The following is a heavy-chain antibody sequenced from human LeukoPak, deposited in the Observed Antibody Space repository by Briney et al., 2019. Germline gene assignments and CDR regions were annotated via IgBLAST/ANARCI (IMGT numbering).Heavy chain of an antibody. Sequence: GGSLRLSCVASGFTFDDYPMHWVRHAPGKGLEGVSLITWRGANTYYADCVQGRFTISRDYARNSLYLQLNSLRAEDTAVYYCARLSEMFRGPQVIYYFDYWGQGTLVTVSS. J-gene: IGHJ4*02. D-gene: IGHD3-10*01. CDR3: ARLSEMFRGPQVIYYFDY. CDR1: GFTFDDYP. V-gene: IGHV3-43*01. CDR2: ITWRGANT.